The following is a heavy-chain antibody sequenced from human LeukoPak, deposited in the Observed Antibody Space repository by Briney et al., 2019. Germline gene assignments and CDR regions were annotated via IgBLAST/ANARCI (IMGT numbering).Heavy chain of an antibody. J-gene: IGHJ6*03. D-gene: IGHD3-22*01. CDR3: TRGSIAYYYMDV. V-gene: IGHV4-59*01. CDR1: GGSISSYY. CDR2: IYYSGST. Sequence: PAETLSLTCTVSGGSISSYYWSWLRQPPGKGLEWIGNIYYSGSTNYNPSLKSRVTISVDTSKNQFSLKLSSVTAADTAVYYCTRGSIAYYYMDVWGKGTTVTISS.